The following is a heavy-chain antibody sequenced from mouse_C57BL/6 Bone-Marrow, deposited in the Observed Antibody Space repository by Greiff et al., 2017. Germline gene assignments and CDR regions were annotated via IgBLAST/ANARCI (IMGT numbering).Heavy chain of an antibody. Sequence: QVQLQQPGAELVRPGSSVKLSCKASGYTFTSYWMHWVKQRPIQGLEWIGNIDPSDSETHYNQKFKDKATLTVDKSSSTAYMQLRSLTSEDSAVYYCARRGYGMSYDAMDYWGQGTSVTVSS. CDR1: GYTFTSYW. V-gene: IGHV1-52*01. CDR2: IDPSDSET. D-gene: IGHD1-1*01. J-gene: IGHJ4*01. CDR3: ARRGYGMSYDAMDY.